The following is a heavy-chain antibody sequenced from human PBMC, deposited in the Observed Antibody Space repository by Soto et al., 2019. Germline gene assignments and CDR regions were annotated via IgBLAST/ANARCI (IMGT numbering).Heavy chain of an antibody. J-gene: IGHJ4*02. Sequence: QVQLQESGPGLVKPSQTLSLTCTVSGGSISSGGYYWSWIRQHPGKGLEWIGYIYYSGSTYYNPSLKSRVTIPVDTSKNHYSLKLSSVTAADTAGYYCARGSVGPIPFDSWGQGTLVTVSS. D-gene: IGHD1-26*01. CDR1: GGSISSGGYY. V-gene: IGHV4-31*03. CDR3: ARGSVGPIPFDS. CDR2: IYYSGST.